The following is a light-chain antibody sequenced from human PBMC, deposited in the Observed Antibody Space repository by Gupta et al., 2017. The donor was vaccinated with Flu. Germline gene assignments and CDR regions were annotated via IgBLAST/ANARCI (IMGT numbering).Light chain of an antibody. CDR1: QSISSY. V-gene: IGKV1-39*01. Sequence: PSSLSASVGDRVTITCRASQSISSYLNWYQQKPGTAPKLLIYAASSLQSGVPSRFSGSGSGTDFTLTISMLQPEDFATYYCQQSYGTPLTFGQGTKLAIK. J-gene: IGKJ2*01. CDR2: AAS. CDR3: QQSYGTPLT.